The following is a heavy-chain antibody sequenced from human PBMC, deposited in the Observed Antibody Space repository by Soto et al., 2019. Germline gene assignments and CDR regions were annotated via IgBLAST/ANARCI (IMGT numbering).Heavy chain of an antibody. Sequence: SETLSLTCTVSGVSISSSSYYWGWMGQPPGKGLEWIGSIYYSGSTYYNPSLKSRATISVDTSKNQFSLKLSSVTAADTAVYYCARRPYDMWSGHYKDNWFDGWGQGTLVTVSS. D-gene: IGHD3-3*01. CDR2: IYYSGST. CDR1: GVSISSSSYY. CDR3: ARRPYDMWSGHYKDNWFDG. J-gene: IGHJ5*02. V-gene: IGHV4-39*01.